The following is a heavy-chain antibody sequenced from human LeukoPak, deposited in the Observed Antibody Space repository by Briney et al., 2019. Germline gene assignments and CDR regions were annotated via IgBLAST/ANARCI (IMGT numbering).Heavy chain of an antibody. V-gene: IGHV3-30*02. Sequence: GGALRLSCAASGFTFSSYGMHWVRQAPGKGLERVAFIRYDGSNKYYADSVKGRFPISSDNSKNTQYLQMNSLRAKDTAVFFRANDGIRYFDWRTFDYWGQGTLVTVSS. CDR3: ANDGIRYFDWRTFDY. CDR2: IRYDGSNK. CDR1: GFTFSSYG. J-gene: IGHJ4*02. D-gene: IGHD3-9*01.